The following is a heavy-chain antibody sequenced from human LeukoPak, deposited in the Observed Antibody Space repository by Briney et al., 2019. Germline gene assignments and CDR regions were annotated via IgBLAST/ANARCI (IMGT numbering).Heavy chain of an antibody. CDR2: VYYTGST. CDR3: ARHTGGSVRGCFDP. V-gene: IGHV4-59*01. Sequence: PSETLSLTCTVSGRSIGNYYWSWIRQTPGKGLEWIGYVYYTGSTNYNPSLQSRVRLSVDTSRNQFSLKLNSLTAADTAVYYCARHTGGSVRGCFDPWGQGTLVTVSS. D-gene: IGHD2-8*02. J-gene: IGHJ5*02. CDR1: GRSIGNYY.